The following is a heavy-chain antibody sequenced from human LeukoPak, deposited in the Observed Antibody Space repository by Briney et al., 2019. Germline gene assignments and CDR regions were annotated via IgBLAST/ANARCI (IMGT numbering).Heavy chain of an antibody. J-gene: IGHJ5*02. CDR2: IYSSGNI. D-gene: IGHD3-16*01. CDR3: ARSGGSGWLDP. CDR1: GDSISSYF. Sequence: SETLSLTCKVSGDSISSYFWGWIRQPAGKGLEWIGRIYSSGNIDYNPSFKSRVAMSVDTSENQISLKLTSVTAADTAVYYCARSGGSGWLDPWGQGSLVTVSS. V-gene: IGHV4-4*07.